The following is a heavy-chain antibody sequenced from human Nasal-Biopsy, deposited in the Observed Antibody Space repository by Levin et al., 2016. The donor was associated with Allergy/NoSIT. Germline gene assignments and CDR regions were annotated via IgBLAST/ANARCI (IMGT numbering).Heavy chain of an antibody. CDR2: ISSSNTYI. V-gene: IGHV3-21*01. CDR3: ATLPLRGVIIRNRNYSYYAMDV. D-gene: IGHD3-10*01. Sequence: GESLKISCAASGFTFSTYNMNWVRQAPGKGLEWVSSISSSNTYIYYADSVKGRFTITRDNAKNSLYLQLNSLRAEDTAVYYCATLPLRGVIIRNRNYSYYAMDVWGPRDHGHRLL. CDR1: GFTFSTYN. J-gene: IGHJ6*01.